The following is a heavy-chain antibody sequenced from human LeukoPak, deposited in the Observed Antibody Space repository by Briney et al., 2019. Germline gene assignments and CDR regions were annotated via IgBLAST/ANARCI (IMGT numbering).Heavy chain of an antibody. CDR1: GFSFISYG. Sequence: GGSLRLSCAASGFSFISYGMHWVRQAPGKGLEWVGIISDDGRNKKYADSVKGRFTISRDNSKDTLYLQMNSLRDEDTAVYYCAKRPSDYGDYVTYFDYWGQGTLVTVSS. D-gene: IGHD4-17*01. CDR3: AKRPSDYGDYVTYFDY. CDR2: ISDDGRNK. V-gene: IGHV3-30*18. J-gene: IGHJ4*02.